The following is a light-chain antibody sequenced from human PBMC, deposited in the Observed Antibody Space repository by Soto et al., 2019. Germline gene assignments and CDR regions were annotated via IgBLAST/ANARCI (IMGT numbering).Light chain of an antibody. CDR2: KAS. CDR1: QTISSW. J-gene: IGKJ1*01. V-gene: IGKV1-5*03. CDR3: QQYSYYAT. Sequence: IQMTQSASTLTAYVGDRVTITCRASQTISSWLAWYQQKPGKAPKLLIYKASTLESGVPSRFSGSGSGTDFTLTVTSLQPEDFATYYCQQYSYYATFGQGTKVEIK.